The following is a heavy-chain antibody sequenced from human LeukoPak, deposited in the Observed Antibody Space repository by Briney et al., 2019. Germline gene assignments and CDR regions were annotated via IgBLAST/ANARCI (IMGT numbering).Heavy chain of an antibody. V-gene: IGHV1-2*02. CDR1: GYTFTGYGYY. CDR2: INPNSGGT. J-gene: IGHJ3*02. Sequence: ASVKVSCKASGYTFTGYGYYIHWVRQAPGQGLEWMGYINPNSGGTNYAQKFQGRVTMTRDTSMSTAYMELSRLRSDDTAVYYCARELPSDSSLSTFGAFDIWGQGTMVTVSS. D-gene: IGHD3-22*01. CDR3: ARELPSDSSLSTFGAFDI.